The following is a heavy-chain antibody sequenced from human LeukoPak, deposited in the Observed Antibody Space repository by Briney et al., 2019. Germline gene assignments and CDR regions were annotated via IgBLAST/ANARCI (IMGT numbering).Heavy chain of an antibody. CDR1: GGSFSGYY. Sequence: PSETLSLTCAVYGGSFSGYYWSWIRRPPGKGLEWIGEINHSGSTNYNPSLKSRVTISADTSKNQFSLKLSSVTAADTAVYYCARFRYYYGSGSYPYDYWGQGTLVTVSS. J-gene: IGHJ4*02. V-gene: IGHV4-34*01. CDR2: INHSGST. CDR3: ARFRYYYGSGSYPYDY. D-gene: IGHD3-10*01.